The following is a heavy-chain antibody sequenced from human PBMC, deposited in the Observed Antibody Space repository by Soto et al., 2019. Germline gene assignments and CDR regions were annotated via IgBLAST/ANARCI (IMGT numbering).Heavy chain of an antibody. D-gene: IGHD2-2*02. Sequence: SVKVSCKASGGTFSSYAISWVRQAPGQGLEWMGGIIPIFGTANYAQKFQGRVTITADESTSTAYMELSSLRSEDTAVYYCARTEVVPAAIYYWGQGTLVTVSS. V-gene: IGHV1-69*13. J-gene: IGHJ4*02. CDR3: ARTEVVPAAIYY. CDR2: IIPIFGTA. CDR1: GGTFSSYA.